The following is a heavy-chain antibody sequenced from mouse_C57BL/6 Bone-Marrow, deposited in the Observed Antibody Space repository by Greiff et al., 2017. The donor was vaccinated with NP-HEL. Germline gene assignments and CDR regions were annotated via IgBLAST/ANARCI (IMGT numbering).Heavy chain of an antibody. CDR2: IRSKSNNYAT. Sequence: EVQLVESGGGLVQPKGSLKLSCAASGFSFNTYAMNWVRQAPGKGLEWVARIRSKSNNYATYYADSVKDSFSISRDDSESMLYLQMNNVKTEDTAMYYCVRHGSYAGFAYWGQGTLVTVSA. V-gene: IGHV10-1*01. CDR1: GFSFNTYA. CDR3: VRHGSYAGFAY. D-gene: IGHD1-1*02. J-gene: IGHJ3*01.